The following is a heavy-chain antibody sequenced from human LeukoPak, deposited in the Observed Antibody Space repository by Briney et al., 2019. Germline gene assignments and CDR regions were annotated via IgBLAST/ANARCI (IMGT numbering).Heavy chain of an antibody. D-gene: IGHD3-9*01. Sequence: GASVKVSCKASGYTLSNYYIHWVRQAPGQGLEWMGKINPSDDDITYAQKFQDRVTMTSDTSTSAVYMELSSLRSEDTAVYYCARTLLTGFYMPPGYWGQGSLVTVSS. CDR2: INPSDDDI. CDR3: ARTLLTGFYMPPGY. CDR1: GYTLSNYY. J-gene: IGHJ4*02. V-gene: IGHV1-46*01.